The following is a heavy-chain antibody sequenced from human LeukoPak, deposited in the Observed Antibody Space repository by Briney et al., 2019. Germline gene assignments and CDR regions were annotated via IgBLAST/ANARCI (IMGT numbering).Heavy chain of an antibody. CDR1: GGSFSGYY. CDR3: ARGHYYGSGGYYYYYYMDV. V-gene: IGHV4-34*01. CDR2: INHSGST. D-gene: IGHD3-10*01. J-gene: IGHJ6*03. Sequence: PSETLSLTCAVYGGSFSGYYWSWIRQPPGKGLEWIEEINHSGSTNYNPSLKSRVTISVDTSKNQFSLKLSSVTAADTAVYYCARGHYYGSGGYYYYYYMDVWGKGTTVTVSS.